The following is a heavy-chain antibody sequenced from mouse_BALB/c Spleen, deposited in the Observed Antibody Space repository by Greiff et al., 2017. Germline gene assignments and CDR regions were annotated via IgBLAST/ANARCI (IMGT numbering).Heavy chain of an antibody. D-gene: IGHD2-4*01. CDR1: GFTFSSYA. V-gene: IGHV5-6-5*01. CDR2: ISSGGST. CDR3: ARGLSTMITAYAMDY. J-gene: IGHJ4*01. Sequence: EVNVVESGGGLVKPGGSLKLSCAASGFTFSSYAMSWVRQTPEKRLEWVASISSGGSTYYPDSVKGRFTISRDNARNILYLQMSSLRSEDTAMYYCARGLSTMITAYAMDYWGQGTSVTVSS.